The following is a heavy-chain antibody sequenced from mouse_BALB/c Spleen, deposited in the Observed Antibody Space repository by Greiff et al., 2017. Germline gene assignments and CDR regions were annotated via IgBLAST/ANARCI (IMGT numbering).Heavy chain of an antibody. Sequence: EVKLQESGGGLVKPGGSLKLSCAASGFTFSDYYMYWVRQTPEKRLEWVATISDGGSYTYYPDSVKGRFTISRDNAKNNLYLQMSSLKSEDTAMYYCARDDSSGYGFAYWGQGTLVTVSA. CDR3: ARDDSSGYGFAY. CDR1: GFTFSDYY. J-gene: IGHJ3*01. CDR2: ISDGGSYT. D-gene: IGHD3-2*01. V-gene: IGHV5-4*02.